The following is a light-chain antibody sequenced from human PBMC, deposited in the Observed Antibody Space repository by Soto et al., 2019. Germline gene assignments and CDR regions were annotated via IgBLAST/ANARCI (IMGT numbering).Light chain of an antibody. J-gene: IGKJ1*01. CDR2: GAS. Sequence: ELVLLQSPGTLSLSPGESSPLSCRASQSVRSNYVAWYQQKPGQGNRLLIYGASSRATGIPDRFSGSGSGTDFTLRISRLEPEEFVVYYCKQYGSSPRTVGNGNKVAIK. V-gene: IGKV3-20*01. CDR3: KQYGSSPRT. CDR1: QSVRSNY.